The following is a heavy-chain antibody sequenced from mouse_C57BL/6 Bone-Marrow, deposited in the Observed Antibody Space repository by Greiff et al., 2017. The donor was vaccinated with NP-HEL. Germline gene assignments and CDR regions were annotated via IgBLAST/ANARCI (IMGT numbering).Heavy chain of an antibody. V-gene: IGHV14-2*01. CDR3: APTYCNYEAIDY. CDR1: GFNIKDYY. D-gene: IGHD2-1*01. Sequence: VQLQQSGAELVKPGASVKLSCTASGFNIKDYYMHWVKQRTEQGLEWIGRIDPEDGETKSAPKLQGKATITADTSSNTAYLQLSILSSEYTAVYYCAPTYCNYEAIDYWGQGTSVTVSS. CDR2: IDPEDGET. J-gene: IGHJ4*01.